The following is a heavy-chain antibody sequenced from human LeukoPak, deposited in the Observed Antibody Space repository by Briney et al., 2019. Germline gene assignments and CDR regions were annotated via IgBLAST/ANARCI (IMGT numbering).Heavy chain of an antibody. CDR3: ASRTGYSSGWYAVGGWDV. D-gene: IGHD6-19*01. CDR2: INPNSGGT. CDR1: GYTFTGYY. Sequence: ASVKVSCKASGYTFTGYYMHWVRQAPGQGLEWMGWINPNSGGTNYAQKFQGRVTMTRDTSISTAYMELSRLRSDDTAVYYCASRTGYSSGWYAVGGWDVWGKGPRVTVSS. J-gene: IGHJ6*04. V-gene: IGHV1-2*02.